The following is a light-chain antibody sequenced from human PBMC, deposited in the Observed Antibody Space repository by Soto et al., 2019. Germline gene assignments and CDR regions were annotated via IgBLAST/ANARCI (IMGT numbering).Light chain of an antibody. Sequence: DIQMTQSPSSLSASVGDRVTITCRTSQSIDNYLNWYQQKPGKAPKLLMFAASTLQSGVPSRFSGSGSETDFALTISSLQPEDFATYYCLQDATYPWTFGQGTKVEIK. CDR3: LQDATYPWT. CDR1: QSIDNY. J-gene: IGKJ1*01. CDR2: AAS. V-gene: IGKV1-39*01.